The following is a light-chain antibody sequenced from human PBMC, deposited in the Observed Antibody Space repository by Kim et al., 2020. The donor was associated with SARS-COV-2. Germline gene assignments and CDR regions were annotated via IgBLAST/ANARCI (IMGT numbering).Light chain of an antibody. CDR1: QSVNIN. V-gene: IGKV3D-15*01. J-gene: IGKJ4*01. CDR2: GAS. Sequence: SVSPGERAALSCRASQSVNINLAWYQQKPGQAPRLLVYGASGRATGIPSRFSGSGSGTDFTLTVSSLQSEDVAVYYCQQYDDWPLTFGGGTRVEI. CDR3: QQYDDWPLT.